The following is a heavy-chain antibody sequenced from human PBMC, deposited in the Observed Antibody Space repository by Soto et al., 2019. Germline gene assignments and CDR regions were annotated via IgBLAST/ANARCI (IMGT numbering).Heavy chain of an antibody. Sequence: GGSLRLSCAASGFTFSSYGMHWVRQAPGKGLEWVAVISYDGSNKYYADSVKGRFTISRDNSKNTLYLQMNSLRAEDTAAYYCAKDTQWLVPLYYYYGMDVWGQGTTVTVSS. CDR2: ISYDGSNK. V-gene: IGHV3-30*18. D-gene: IGHD6-19*01. J-gene: IGHJ6*02. CDR3: AKDTQWLVPLYYYYGMDV. CDR1: GFTFSSYG.